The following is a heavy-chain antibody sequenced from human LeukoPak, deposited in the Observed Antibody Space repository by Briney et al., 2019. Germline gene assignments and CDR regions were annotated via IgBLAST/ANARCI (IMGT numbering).Heavy chain of an antibody. D-gene: IGHD6-13*01. J-gene: IGHJ4*02. Sequence: GGSLRLSCAASGFTFSTYGMHWVRQAPGKGLEWVAVIWFDGNNKYYADSVKGRFTISRDNSKNTLYLQMYSLRAEDTAVYYCARDPFEGAAAGLFDYWGQGALVTVSS. CDR1: GFTFSTYG. CDR3: ARDPFEGAAAGLFDY. CDR2: IWFDGNNK. V-gene: IGHV3-33*01.